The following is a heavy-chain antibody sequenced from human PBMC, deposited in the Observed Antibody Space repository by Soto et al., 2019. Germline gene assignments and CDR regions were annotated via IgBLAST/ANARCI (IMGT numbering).Heavy chain of an antibody. D-gene: IGHD1-26*01. CDR1: GGFISVYY. V-gene: IGHV4-59*01. CDR2: IYASGSP. CDR3: ARGVGSSPPRY. Sequence: QVQLQESGPGQVKPSETLSLTCTISGGFISVYYWSWVRQPPGHELEWIGYIYASGSPYYNPSLRSRVTISADTSKNQISLKLTSPTAADTAVYYCARGVGSSPPRYWGRGTLVTVSS. J-gene: IGHJ4*02.